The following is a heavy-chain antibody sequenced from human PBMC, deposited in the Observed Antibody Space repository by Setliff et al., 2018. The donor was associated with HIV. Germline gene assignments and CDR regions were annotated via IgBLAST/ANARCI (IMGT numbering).Heavy chain of an antibody. Sequence: GSLRLSCAASRFDFNNYWMCWVRQAPGKGLEWVANIGQDGSEKNYVDSVKGRFTISRDNAKNSLYLQMDNLRVEDTAVYYCARPFDQWGQGALVTVS. V-gene: IGHV3-7*01. CDR2: IGQDGSEK. J-gene: IGHJ4*02. CDR3: ARPFDQ. CDR1: RFDFNNYW.